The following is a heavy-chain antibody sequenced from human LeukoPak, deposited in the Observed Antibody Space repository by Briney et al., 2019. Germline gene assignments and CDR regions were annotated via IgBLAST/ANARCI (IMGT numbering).Heavy chain of an antibody. CDR3: ARDGSGGSGSSY. CDR2: IYYSGST. V-gene: IGHV4-39*07. J-gene: IGHJ4*02. Sequence: SETLSLTCAVSGGSISSSSYYWGWIRQPPGKGLEWIGSIYYSGSTYYNPSLKSRVTISVDTSKNQFSLKLSSVTAADTAVYYCARDGSGGSGSSYWGQGTLVTVSS. D-gene: IGHD3-10*01. CDR1: GGSISSSSYY.